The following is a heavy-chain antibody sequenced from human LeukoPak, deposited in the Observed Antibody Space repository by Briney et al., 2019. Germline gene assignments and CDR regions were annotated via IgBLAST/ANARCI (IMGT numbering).Heavy chain of an antibody. V-gene: IGHV3-23*01. J-gene: IGHJ4*02. D-gene: IGHD6-13*01. CDR1: GFTFKTYA. Sequence: PGGSLRLSCAASGFTFKTYAMTWVRQAPGKGLDWVSAISGSGSNTYYADSVKGRFTISRDNSKNTLYLQMNSLRAEDTAVYYCARDQAAAGHYFDYWGQGTLVTVSS. CDR3: ARDQAAAGHYFDY. CDR2: ISGSGSNT.